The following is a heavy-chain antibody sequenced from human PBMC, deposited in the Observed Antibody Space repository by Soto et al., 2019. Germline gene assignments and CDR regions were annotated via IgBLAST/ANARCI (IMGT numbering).Heavy chain of an antibody. CDR3: AGDYYCYHREV. CDR2: ISSRSSTI. V-gene: IGHV3-48*01. J-gene: IGHJ6*03. Sequence: EVQLVESGGGLVQPGGSLRLSCAASGFIFSSYSMNWVRQAPGKGLEWVSHISSRSSTIYYADSVRGRFTISRDNAKNSMDRQMNSLRAEDTAVYYCAGDYYCYHREVWGKGTTVTVSS. CDR1: GFIFSSYS.